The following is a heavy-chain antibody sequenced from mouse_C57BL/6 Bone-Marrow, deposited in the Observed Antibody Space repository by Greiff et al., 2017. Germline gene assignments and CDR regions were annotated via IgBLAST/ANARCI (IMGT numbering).Heavy chain of an antibody. CDR1: GFTFSSYG. V-gene: IGHV5-6*01. Sequence: EVNLVESGGDLVKPGGSLKLSCAASGFTFSSYGMSWVRQTPDKRLEWVATISSGGSYTYYPDSVKGRVTISRDNAKNTLYLQMSSLKSEDTAMYYCARLYYGSSLAWFAYWGQGTLVTVSA. J-gene: IGHJ3*01. D-gene: IGHD1-1*01. CDR3: ARLYYGSSLAWFAY. CDR2: ISSGGSYT.